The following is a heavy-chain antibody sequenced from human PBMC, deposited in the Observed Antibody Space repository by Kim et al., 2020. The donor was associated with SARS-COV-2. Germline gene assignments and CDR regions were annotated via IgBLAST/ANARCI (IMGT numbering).Heavy chain of an antibody. J-gene: IGHJ4*02. D-gene: IGHD3-10*01. Sequence: GGSLRLFCVASGFTFTNFWMSWVRQAPGKGLEWVANIKQDGSEEFYVDSVKGRFTISRDNAKNSLYLQMNSLRADDTAVYFCASGGFRGAVFTYWGQGTL. CDR3: ASGGFRGAVFTY. CDR2: IKQDGSEE. V-gene: IGHV3-7*01. CDR1: GFTFTNFW.